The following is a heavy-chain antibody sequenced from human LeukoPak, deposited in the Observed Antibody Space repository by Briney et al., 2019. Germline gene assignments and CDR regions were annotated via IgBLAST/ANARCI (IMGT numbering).Heavy chain of an antibody. J-gene: IGHJ4*02. CDR1: GFTFSSYG. CDR2: IWYDGSNK. V-gene: IGHV3-33*01. D-gene: IGHD2-15*01. Sequence: SGGSLRLSCAASGFTFSSYGMHWVRQAPGKGLEWVAVIWYDGSNKYYADSVKGRFTISRDNSKNTLYLQMNSLRAEDTAVYYCAREDRGIVVVPLDYWGQGTLVTVSS. CDR3: AREDRGIVVVPLDY.